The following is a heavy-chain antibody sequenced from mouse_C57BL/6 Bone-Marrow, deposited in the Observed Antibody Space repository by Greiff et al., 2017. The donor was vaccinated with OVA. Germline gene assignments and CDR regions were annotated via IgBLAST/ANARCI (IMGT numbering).Heavy chain of an antibody. J-gene: IGHJ1*03. Sequence: VQLVESGPELVKPGASVKISCKASGYAFSSSWMNWVKQRPGKGLEWIGRIYPGDGDTNYNGKFKGKATLTADKSSSTAYMQLSSLTSEDSAVYFCARTGSSYDWYFDVWGTGTTVTVSS. D-gene: IGHD1-1*01. CDR2: IYPGDGDT. CDR1: GYAFSSSW. V-gene: IGHV1-82*01. CDR3: ARTGSSYDWYFDV.